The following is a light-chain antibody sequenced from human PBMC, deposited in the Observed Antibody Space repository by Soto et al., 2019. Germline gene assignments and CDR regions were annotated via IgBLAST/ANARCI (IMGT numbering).Light chain of an antibody. Sequence: QSLLTQPPSVSGAPGQRVTISCTGSSSNIGAGYNVHWYQQLPGTAPKLLIYANNNRPSGVPDRFSGSKSGTSASLAITGLQAEDEADYYCQSYDSSLSEGVFGGGTQLTVL. J-gene: IGLJ2*01. V-gene: IGLV1-40*01. CDR3: QSYDSSLSEGV. CDR1: SSNIGAGYN. CDR2: ANN.